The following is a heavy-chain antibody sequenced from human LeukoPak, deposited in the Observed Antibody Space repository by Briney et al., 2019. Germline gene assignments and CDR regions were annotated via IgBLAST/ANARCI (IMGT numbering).Heavy chain of an antibody. CDR3: ATEGGHLTHLNY. Sequence: TGRSLRLSCAGSGFIFSSYGMHWVRRAPGKGLEWVSVIYSGGSTYYADSVKGRFTISRDNSKNTLYLQMNNLRDEDTAVYYCATEGGHLTHLNYWGRGTLVTVSS. CDR2: IYSGGST. V-gene: IGHV3-NL1*01. J-gene: IGHJ4*02. D-gene: IGHD3-16*01. CDR1: GFIFSSYG.